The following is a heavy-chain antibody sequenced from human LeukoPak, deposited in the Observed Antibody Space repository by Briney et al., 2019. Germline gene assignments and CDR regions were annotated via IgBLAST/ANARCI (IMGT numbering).Heavy chain of an antibody. CDR1: GGSISSYY. CDR3: ARCPIPRYSSSWDYYYYYMDL. Sequence: SETLSLTCTVSGGSISSYYWSWIRQPAGKGLEWIGRIYTSGSTNYNPSLKSRVTMSVDTSKNQFSLKLSSVTAADTAVYYCARCPIPRYSSSWDYYYYYMDLWGKGTTVTVSS. D-gene: IGHD6-13*01. J-gene: IGHJ6*03. V-gene: IGHV4-4*07. CDR2: IYTSGST.